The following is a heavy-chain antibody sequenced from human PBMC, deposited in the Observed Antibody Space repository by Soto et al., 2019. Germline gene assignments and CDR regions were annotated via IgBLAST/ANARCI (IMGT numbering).Heavy chain of an antibody. CDR3: AKDQCSHEGVAFDI. CDR1: GFTFSSYG. J-gene: IGHJ3*02. D-gene: IGHD6-19*01. V-gene: IGHV3-30*18. Sequence: QVQLVESGGGVVQPGRSLRLSCAASGFTFSSYGMHWVRQAPGKGLEWVAVISYDGSNKYYADSVKGRFTISRDNFKNTLYLQVNSLSADDTEVYYCAKDQCSHEGVAFDIWGQGTMVTVSS. CDR2: ISYDGSNK.